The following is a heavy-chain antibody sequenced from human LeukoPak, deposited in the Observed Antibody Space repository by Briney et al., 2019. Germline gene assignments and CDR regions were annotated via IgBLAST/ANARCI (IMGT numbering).Heavy chain of an antibody. CDR3: ARDRDYYDSRGYFDL. CDR1: GFTFDDYG. CDR2: INWNGGST. D-gene: IGHD3-22*01. Sequence: GGSLRPSCAASGFTFDDYGMSWVRQAPGKGLEWVASINWNGGSTGYADSVKGRFTISRDNAKNSLYLQMNSLRAEDTASYYCARDRDYYDSRGYFDLWGRGTLVTVSS. V-gene: IGHV3-20*04. J-gene: IGHJ2*01.